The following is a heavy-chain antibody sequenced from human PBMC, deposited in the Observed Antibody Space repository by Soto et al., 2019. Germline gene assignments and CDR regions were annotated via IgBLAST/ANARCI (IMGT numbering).Heavy chain of an antibody. J-gene: IGHJ6*02. CDR2: ISYDGSNK. V-gene: IGHV3-30-3*01. CDR1: GFTFSSYA. CDR3: ARSRGYSYAYYYYYGMGV. D-gene: IGHD5-18*01. Sequence: GRSLRLSCAAAGFTFSSYAMHWVRQAPGKGLEWVAVISYDGSNKYYADSVKGRFTISRDNSKNTLYLQMNSLRAEDTAVYYCARSRGYSYAYYYYYGMGVWGQGTTVTVSS.